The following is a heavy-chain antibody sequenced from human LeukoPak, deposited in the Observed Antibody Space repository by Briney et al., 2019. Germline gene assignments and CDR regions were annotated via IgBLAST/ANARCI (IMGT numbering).Heavy chain of an antibody. CDR3: ARDEGVLYSSTADIYFQH. V-gene: IGHV3-30-3*01. CDR1: GFTFSSYA. CDR2: ISYDGSNK. J-gene: IGHJ1*01. Sequence: PGRSLRLSCAASGFTFSSYAMHWVRQAPGKGLEWVAVISYDGSNKYYADSVKGRFTISRDNSKNTLYLQMNSLRAEDTAVYYCARDEGVLYSSTADIYFQHWGQGTLVTVSS. D-gene: IGHD6-13*01.